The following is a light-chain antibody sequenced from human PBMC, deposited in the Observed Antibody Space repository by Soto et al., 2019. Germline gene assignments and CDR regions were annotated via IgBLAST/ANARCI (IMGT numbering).Light chain of an antibody. V-gene: IGKV3-20*01. Sequence: EVVLTQSPGTLSLSPGERATLSCRASQSVSSSYLAWYQQKPGQAPRLLLYGTSSRATGIPDRLSGSGSGTDCTLTIRRLEPEEFAVFYCQQYGSSSLTFGQGTKVEIK. J-gene: IGKJ1*01. CDR1: QSVSSSY. CDR3: QQYGSSSLT. CDR2: GTS.